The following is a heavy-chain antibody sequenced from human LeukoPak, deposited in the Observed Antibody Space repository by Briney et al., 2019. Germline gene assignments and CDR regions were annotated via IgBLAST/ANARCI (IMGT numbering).Heavy chain of an antibody. CDR3: AQGVERNSSVFDN. Sequence: GGSLRLSCAAPGFTFRSFGMHWGTQAPGKGLEWVAAMSNDGSSEFYGDSVKGRLTISRDNSKNTLFLEMNSLRAEDTAVYYCAQGVERNSSVFDNWGQGTLVTVSS. V-gene: IGHV3-30*18. J-gene: IGHJ5*02. CDR2: MSNDGSSE. CDR1: GFTFRSFG. D-gene: IGHD3-3*01.